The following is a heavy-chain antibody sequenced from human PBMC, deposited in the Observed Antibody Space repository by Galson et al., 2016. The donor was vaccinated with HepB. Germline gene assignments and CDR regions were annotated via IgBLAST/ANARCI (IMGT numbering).Heavy chain of an antibody. J-gene: IGHJ4*02. V-gene: IGHV3-21*01. CDR3: ARAYGDYAYRDH. Sequence: SLRLSCAASGFTFTDYTMNWFRLAPGQGLQWVSSISASHRFIHYVDSVKGRFAISRDNAKSSLYLQMNSLRAEDTAVYYCARAYGDYAYRDHWGQGTQVIVSS. CDR2: ISASHRFI. D-gene: IGHD4-17*01. CDR1: GFTFTDYT.